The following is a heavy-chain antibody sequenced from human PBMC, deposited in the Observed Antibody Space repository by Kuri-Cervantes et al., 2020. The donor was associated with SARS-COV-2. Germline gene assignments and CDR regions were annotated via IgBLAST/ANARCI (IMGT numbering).Heavy chain of an antibody. CDR3: ARHIPYYDFWSGYYDAFDI. D-gene: IGHD3-3*01. V-gene: IGHV4-39*01. CDR1: GGSISSSSYY. CDR2: IYYSGST. J-gene: IGHJ3*02. Sequence: GSLRLSCTASGGSISSSSYYWGWIRQPPGKGLEWIGSIYYSGSTYYNPSLKSRVTISVDTSKNQFSLKLSSVTAADTAVYYCARHIPYYDFWSGYYDAFDIWGQGTMVTVSS.